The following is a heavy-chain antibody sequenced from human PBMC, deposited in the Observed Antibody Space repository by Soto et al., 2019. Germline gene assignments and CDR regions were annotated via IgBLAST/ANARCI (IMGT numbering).Heavy chain of an antibody. CDR1: GGSISSSNYY. CDR3: AAPPRY. J-gene: IGHJ4*02. CDR2: IYNSGNT. D-gene: IGHD6-6*01. Sequence: PSETLSLTCSVSGGSISSSNYYWGWIRQPPGKGLEWIGSIYNSGNTNYNPSLRSRVTISVDTSKNQFSLKLTSVTAADTAVYYCAAPPRYWGQGTLVTVSS. V-gene: IGHV4-39*07.